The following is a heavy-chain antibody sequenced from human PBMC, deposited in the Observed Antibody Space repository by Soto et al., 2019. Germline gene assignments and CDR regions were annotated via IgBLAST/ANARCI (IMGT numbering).Heavy chain of an antibody. CDR2: IYYSGST. CDR3: ARASPFGFMDV. D-gene: IGHD3-10*01. J-gene: IGHJ6*03. Sequence: PSETLSLTCTVSGGSISSYYWSWIRQPPGKGLEWIGYIYYSGSTNYNPSLKSRVTISIDTSKNQFSLKLTSVTAADTAVYYCARASPFGFMDVWGKGTTVTVSS. V-gene: IGHV4-59*12. CDR1: GGSISSYY.